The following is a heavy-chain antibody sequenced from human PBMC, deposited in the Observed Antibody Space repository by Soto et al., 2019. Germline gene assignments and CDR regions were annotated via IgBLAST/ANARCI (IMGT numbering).Heavy chain of an antibody. J-gene: IGHJ4*02. CDR2: IWYDGSNK. D-gene: IGHD3-3*01. CDR3: ARDPLDFWSGYFYY. V-gene: IGHV3-33*01. Sequence: GGSLRLSYAASGFTFSSYGMHWVRQAPGKGLEWVAVIWYDGSNKYYAGSVKGRFTISRDNSKNTLYLQMNSLRAEDTAVYYCARDPLDFWSGYFYYWGQGTLVTVSS. CDR1: GFTFSSYG.